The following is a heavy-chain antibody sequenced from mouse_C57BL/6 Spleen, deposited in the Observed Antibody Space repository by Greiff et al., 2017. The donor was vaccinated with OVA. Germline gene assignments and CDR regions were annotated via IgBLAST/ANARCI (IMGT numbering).Heavy chain of an antibody. D-gene: IGHD2-4*01. CDR3: ARDGDYDVPFAY. CDR2: ISDGGSYT. V-gene: IGHV5-4*01. J-gene: IGHJ3*01. CDR1: GFTFSSYA. Sequence: EVKLQESGGGLVKPGGSLKLSCAASGFTFSSYAMSWVRQTPEKRLEWVATISDGGSYTYYPDNVKGRFTISRDNAKNNLYLQMSHLKSEDTAMYYCARDGDYDVPFAYWGQGTLVTVSA.